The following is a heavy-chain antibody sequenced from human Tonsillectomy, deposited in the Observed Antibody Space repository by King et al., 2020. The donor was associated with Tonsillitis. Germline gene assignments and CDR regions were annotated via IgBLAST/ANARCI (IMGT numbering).Heavy chain of an antibody. CDR3: ARVSKATYYDFWSGYSNGAPSDWFDP. CDR2: ISSSSSYI. CDR1: GFTFSSYS. D-gene: IGHD3-3*01. J-gene: IGHJ5*02. Sequence: EVQLVESGGGLVKPGGSLRLSCAASGFTFSSYSMNWVRQAPGKGLEWVSSISSSSSYIYYADSVKGRFTISRDNAKNSLYLQMNSLGAEGTAVYYCARVSKATYYDFWSGYSNGAPSDWFDPWGQGTLVTVSS. V-gene: IGHV3-21*01.